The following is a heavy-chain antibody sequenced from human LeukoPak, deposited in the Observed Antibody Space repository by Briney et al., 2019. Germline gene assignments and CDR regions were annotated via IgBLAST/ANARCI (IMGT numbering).Heavy chain of an antibody. CDR2: ISSSGSTI. V-gene: IGHV3-11*01. CDR1: GFTFSDYY. J-gene: IGHJ4*02. D-gene: IGHD6-13*01. CDR3: ARVERSSRFFDY. Sequence: GGSLRLSCAASGFTFSDYYMSWIRQAPEEGLEGVSYISSSGSTIYYADSVKGRFTISRDYAKNSLYLQMNSLRAEDTAVYYCARVERSSRFFDYWGQGTLVTVSS.